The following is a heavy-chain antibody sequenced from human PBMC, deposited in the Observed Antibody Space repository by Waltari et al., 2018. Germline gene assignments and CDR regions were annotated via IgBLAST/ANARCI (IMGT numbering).Heavy chain of an antibody. CDR1: EFASSRYW. Sequence: VQLVESGGGLVQPGGSVRLSCGDAEFASSRYWISWVRQGPGKGLEWLAKINQDGRDKYYVDSVKGLLTISRDNAKDSLYLQMNGLRAEDTAIYYCARDFEYTGSYGAFDMWGQGTMVTVSS. D-gene: IGHD1-26*01. CDR3: ARDFEYTGSYGAFDM. V-gene: IGHV3-7*01. J-gene: IGHJ3*02. CDR2: INQDGRDK.